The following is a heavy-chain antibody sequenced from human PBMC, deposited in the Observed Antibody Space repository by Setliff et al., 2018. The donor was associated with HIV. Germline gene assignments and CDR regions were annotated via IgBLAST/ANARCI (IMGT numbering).Heavy chain of an antibody. V-gene: IGHV1-2*02. D-gene: IGHD3-10*01. CDR2: INPKSGGT. Sequence: ASVKVSCKASGYTRTDYYMPWVRQAPGQGLEWMGWINPKSGGTNYAQKFEGRVTMTRDTSISKAYMELSRLRSDDTAVYYCARSYGPIPFDYWGQGTLVTVSS. J-gene: IGHJ4*02. CDR1: GYTRTDYY. CDR3: ARSYGPIPFDY.